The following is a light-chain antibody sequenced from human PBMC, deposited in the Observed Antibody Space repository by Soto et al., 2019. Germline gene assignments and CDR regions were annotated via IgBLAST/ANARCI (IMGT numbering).Light chain of an antibody. CDR3: QQRSNWPRT. Sequence: EIVLTQSPATLSSFPGDRVTLSCRASQSVSSYLAWYQQKPGQAPRLLIYDASNRATGTPARLSGSRSGTDFTLTISSLEPEDVAVYYCQQRSNWPRTVGQVTKGDIK. CDR2: DAS. V-gene: IGKV3-11*01. CDR1: QSVSSY. J-gene: IGKJ1*01.